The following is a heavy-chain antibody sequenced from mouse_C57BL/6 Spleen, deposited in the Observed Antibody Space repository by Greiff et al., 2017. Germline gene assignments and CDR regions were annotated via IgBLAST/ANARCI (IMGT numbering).Heavy chain of an antibody. CDR3: ARVSYYGSSYWYFDV. CDR1: GYSITSGYY. V-gene: IGHV3-6*01. CDR2: ISYDGSN. Sequence: DVKLQESGPGLVKPSQSLSLTCSVTGYSITSGYYWNWIRQFPGNKLEWMGYISYDGSNNYNPSLKNRISITRDTSKNQFFLKLNSVTTEDTATYYCARVSYYGSSYWYFDVWGTGTTVTVSS. D-gene: IGHD1-1*01. J-gene: IGHJ1*03.